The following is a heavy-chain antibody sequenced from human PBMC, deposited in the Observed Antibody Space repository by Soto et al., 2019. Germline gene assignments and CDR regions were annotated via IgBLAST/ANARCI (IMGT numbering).Heavy chain of an antibody. Sequence: PGESLKISCKGSGYSFTSYWIGWVRQMPGKGLEWMGIIYPGDSDTRYSPSFQGQVTISADKSISTAYLQWSSLKASDTAMYYCARHGDGYTLGYYYGMDVWGQGTTVTVSS. CDR3: ARHGDGYTLGYYYGMDV. V-gene: IGHV5-51*01. J-gene: IGHJ6*02. CDR2: IYPGDSDT. D-gene: IGHD5-12*01. CDR1: GYSFTSYW.